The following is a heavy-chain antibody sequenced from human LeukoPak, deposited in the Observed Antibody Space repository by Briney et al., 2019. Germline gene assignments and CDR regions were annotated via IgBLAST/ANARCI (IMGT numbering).Heavy chain of an antibody. D-gene: IGHD6-6*01. J-gene: IGHJ4*02. Sequence: ASVKVSCKVSGLTLNSDGITWVRQVPGQGLQWMGWIGADNDNTNYTQIFQGRVTMTTDTSTRTVYMQLRSLTSDDTAVYFCACRVDRSSSYEDWGQGTLVTVSS. V-gene: IGHV1-18*01. CDR1: GLTLNSDG. CDR2: IGADNDNT. CDR3: ACRVDRSSSYED.